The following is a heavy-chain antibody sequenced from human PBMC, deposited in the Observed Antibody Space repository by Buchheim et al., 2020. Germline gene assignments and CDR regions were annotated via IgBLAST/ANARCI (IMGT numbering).Heavy chain of an antibody. D-gene: IGHD4/OR15-4a*01. Sequence: QVQFVQSGAEVKKPGASVKVSCKASGYTFTSFAIHWVRQAPGQRLEWMGWVTAGNGDTKYSQRLQGRLTRTTDTSASTAYMELSGLRSEDTAVYYCSREGVLTHLDYWGQGTL. CDR1: GYTFTSFA. V-gene: IGHV1-3*01. CDR2: VTAGNGDT. CDR3: SREGVLTHLDY. J-gene: IGHJ4*02.